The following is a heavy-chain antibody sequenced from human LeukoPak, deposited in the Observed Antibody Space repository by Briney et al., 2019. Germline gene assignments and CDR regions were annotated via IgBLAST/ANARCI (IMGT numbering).Heavy chain of an antibody. CDR2: ISNTGRST. CDR3: AKGIDNRGNPFDY. D-gene: IGHD2/OR15-2a*01. CDR1: GFTFNNYG. J-gene: IGHJ4*02. V-gene: IGHV3-23*01. Sequence: GGSLRLSCAASGFTFNNYGMSWVRQAPGKGLEWVSEISNTGRSTYYGDSVQGRFTISRDNSEDTLYLQMDSLKAEDTAIYYCAKGIDNRGNPFDYWGQGTLVTVST.